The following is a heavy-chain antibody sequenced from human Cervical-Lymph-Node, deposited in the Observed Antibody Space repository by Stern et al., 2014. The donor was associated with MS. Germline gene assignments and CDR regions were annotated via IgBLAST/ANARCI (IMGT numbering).Heavy chain of an antibody. CDR2: IRAYNGNT. D-gene: IGHD2-15*01. Sequence: QVQLVQYWAEVKKPGASVKVSCKASGYTFTSYGISWVRQAPGQGLAWMGWIRAYNGNTTYAQKLQGRVTMTSDPSTSTAYMELRSLRSDDTAVYYCARGLLGSENAFDIWGQGTMVTVSS. CDR1: GYTFTSYG. J-gene: IGHJ3*02. V-gene: IGHV1-18*01. CDR3: ARGLLGSENAFDI.